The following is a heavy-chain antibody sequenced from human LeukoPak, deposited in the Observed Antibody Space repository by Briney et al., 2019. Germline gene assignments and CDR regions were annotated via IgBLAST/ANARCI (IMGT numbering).Heavy chain of an antibody. Sequence: PGGSLRLSCAASGFTFSSYSMNWVRQAPGKGLEWVSFISSSSSYIYYADSVKGRFTISRDNAKNSLYLQMNSLRAEDTAVYYCARGELLWFGELFVWGQGTLVTVSS. D-gene: IGHD3-10*01. V-gene: IGHV3-21*01. CDR3: ARGELLWFGELFV. CDR2: ISSSSSYI. J-gene: IGHJ4*02. CDR1: GFTFSSYS.